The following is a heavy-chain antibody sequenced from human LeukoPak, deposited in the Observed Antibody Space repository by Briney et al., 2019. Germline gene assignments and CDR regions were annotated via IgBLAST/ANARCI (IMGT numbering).Heavy chain of an antibody. D-gene: IGHD3-10*01. Sequence: SVKVSCKASGGTFSSYAISWVRQAPGQGLEWMGRIIPILGIANYAQKFQGRVTITADKSTSTAYMELSSLRSEDTAVYYCAREESGISGDAFDIWGQGTMVTVSS. CDR3: AREESGISGDAFDI. CDR2: IIPILGIA. J-gene: IGHJ3*02. V-gene: IGHV1-69*04. CDR1: GGTFSSYA.